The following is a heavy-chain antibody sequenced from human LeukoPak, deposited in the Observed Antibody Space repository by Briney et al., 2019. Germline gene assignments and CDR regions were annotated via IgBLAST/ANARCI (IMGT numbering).Heavy chain of an antibody. J-gene: IGHJ6*03. CDR3: ATTVTTYYYYYYMDV. D-gene: IGHD4-17*01. CDR2: INPNSGGT. CDR1: VYTFTAYY. Sequence: ASVTVSFKSSVYTFTAYYMHWVRQAPGQGREWMGWINPNSGGTNYAQKFQGRVTMTSDTSISTAYMELSRLRSDDAAVYYCATTVTTYYYYYYMDVWGKGTTVTVSS. V-gene: IGHV1-2*02.